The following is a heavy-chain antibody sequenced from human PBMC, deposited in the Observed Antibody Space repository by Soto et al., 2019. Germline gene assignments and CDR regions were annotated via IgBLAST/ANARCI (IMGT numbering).Heavy chain of an antibody. CDR3: ARGRVGSGWYCGDDAFDI. J-gene: IGHJ3*02. CDR2: ISYDGSNK. CDR1: GFTFSSYG. Sequence: QVQLVESGGGVVQPGRSLRLSCAASGFTFSSYGMHWVRQAPGKGLEWVAVISYDGSNKYYADSVKGRFTISRDNSKNTLYLQMNSLRAEDTAVYYCARGRVGSGWYCGDDAFDIWGQGTMVTVSS. V-gene: IGHV3-30*03. D-gene: IGHD6-19*01.